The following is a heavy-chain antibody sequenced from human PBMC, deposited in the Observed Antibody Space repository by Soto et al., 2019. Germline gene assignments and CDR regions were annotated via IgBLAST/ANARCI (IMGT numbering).Heavy chain of an antibody. V-gene: IGHV1-69*08. D-gene: IGHD2-2*01. J-gene: IGHJ6*02. CDR2: IIPIFGIA. CDR1: GGTFSRYS. Sequence: QVQLVQSGAEVKKPGSSVKVSCKASGGTFSRYSITWVRQAPGHGLEWIGRIIPIFGIASYAQKLQGRVTITADESTSTDYMEMSSLRSDDTAVYYCAREDRDRETGLVPSAIDGMDVWGQGTTVTVSS. CDR3: AREDRDRETGLVPSAIDGMDV.